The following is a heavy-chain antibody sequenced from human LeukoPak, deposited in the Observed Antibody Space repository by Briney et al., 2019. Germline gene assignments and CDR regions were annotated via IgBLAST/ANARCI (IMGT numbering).Heavy chain of an antibody. CDR3: ARDPGTNYLFGYFDY. J-gene: IGHJ4*02. D-gene: IGHD4-4*01. V-gene: IGHV1-18*01. Sequence: ASVKLSCKASGYTFTSYGISWVRQAPGQGLEWMGWISGYNGNTNYAQKFQGRVTMTTDTSTSTVYMELRSLRADDTAVYYCARDPGTNYLFGYFDYWGQGTLVTVSS. CDR1: GYTFTSYG. CDR2: ISGYNGNT.